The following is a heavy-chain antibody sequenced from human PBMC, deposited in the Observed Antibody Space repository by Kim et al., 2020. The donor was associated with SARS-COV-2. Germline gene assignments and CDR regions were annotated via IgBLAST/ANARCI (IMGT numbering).Heavy chain of an antibody. V-gene: IGHV3-23*01. CDR3: AKDVGASGWGPFLV. CDR1: DISFSRYG. J-gene: IGHJ4*02. D-gene: IGHD6-19*01. Sequence: GGSLRLSCATSDISFSRYGMTWVRQAPGKGLEWVSSLTSSGGTTYYADSVRGRFIVSRDNSKNTLFVQMHSLRAEDTAVYYCAKDVGASGWGPFLVWGQGTLVTVSS. CDR2: LTSSGGTT.